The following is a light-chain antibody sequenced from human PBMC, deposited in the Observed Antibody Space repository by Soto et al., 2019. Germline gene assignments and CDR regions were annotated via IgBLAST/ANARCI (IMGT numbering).Light chain of an antibody. Sequence: QSALTQPASVSGSPGQSITISCTGTSSDIGDYNYVSWYQHHPGKAPQLIIYGVTNRPSGISSRFSGSKSGNTASLTISGLQAEDEADYYCSSYVSSSIVVFGGGTKVTVL. CDR2: GVT. CDR1: SSDIGDYNY. V-gene: IGLV2-14*01. J-gene: IGLJ3*02. CDR3: SSYVSSSIVV.